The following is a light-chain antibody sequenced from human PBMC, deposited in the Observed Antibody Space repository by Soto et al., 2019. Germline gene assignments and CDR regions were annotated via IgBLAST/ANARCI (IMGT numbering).Light chain of an antibody. Sequence: EIVLTQSPGTLSLSPGERATLSCRASQSVSSSYLVWYQQKPGQAPRLLTHGASSRATGIPDRFSGSGSGTDFTLTISRLEPEDFAGYYCQQYDSSPRTFGQGTKVEIK. CDR1: QSVSSSY. V-gene: IGKV3-20*01. CDR3: QQYDSSPRT. CDR2: GAS. J-gene: IGKJ1*01.